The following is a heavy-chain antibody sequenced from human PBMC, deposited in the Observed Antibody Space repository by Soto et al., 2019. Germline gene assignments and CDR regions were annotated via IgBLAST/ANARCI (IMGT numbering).Heavy chain of an antibody. Sequence: GGSLRLSCAASGFTFSSYWMHWVRQAPGKGLEWVSRINSDGSSTSYADSVKGRFTISRDNAKNTLSLQMNSLRDEDTAVYYCATTLWFGELSLDYWGQGTLVTVSS. CDR2: INSDGSST. J-gene: IGHJ4*02. CDR3: ATTLWFGELSLDY. D-gene: IGHD3-10*01. V-gene: IGHV3-74*01. CDR1: GFTFSSYW.